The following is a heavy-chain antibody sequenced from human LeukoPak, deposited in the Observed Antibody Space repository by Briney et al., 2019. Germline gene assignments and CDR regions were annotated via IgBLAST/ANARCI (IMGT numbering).Heavy chain of an antibody. J-gene: IGHJ4*02. CDR1: GGSISSGGYY. CDR3: ARDLSHSGWYQEGY. Sequence: KTSQTLSLTCTVSGGSISSGGYYWSWIRQHPGKGLEWIGYIYHSGSTYYNPSLKSRVTISVDPSKNQFSLKLTSVTAADTAVYYCARDLSHSGWYQEGYWGQGTLVTVSS. D-gene: IGHD6-19*01. V-gene: IGHV4-31*03. CDR2: IYHSGST.